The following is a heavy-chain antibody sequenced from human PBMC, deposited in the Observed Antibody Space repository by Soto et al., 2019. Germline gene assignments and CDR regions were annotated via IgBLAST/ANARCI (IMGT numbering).Heavy chain of an antibody. D-gene: IGHD3-9*01. CDR2: ISSSSSTI. V-gene: IGHV3-48*02. CDR3: AILRYFDWFPFDP. CDR1: GFTFSRYS. J-gene: IGHJ5*02. Sequence: GGSLRLSCAASGFTFSRYSMNWARQAPGKGLEWVSYISSSSSTIYYADSVKGRFTISRDNAKNSLYLQMNSLRDEDTAVYYCAILRYFDWFPFDPWGQGTLVTVSS.